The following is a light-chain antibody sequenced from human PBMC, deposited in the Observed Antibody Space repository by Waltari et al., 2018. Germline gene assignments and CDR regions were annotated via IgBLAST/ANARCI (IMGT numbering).Light chain of an antibody. CDR3: QQYNNWPPYT. CDR1: QSVSSN. J-gene: IGKJ2*01. Sequence: EIVMTQSPATLSVSPGVRATLPCRASQSVSSNLAWYQQKPGQAPRLLIYGASTRATGIPARFSGSGSGTEFTLTISSLQSEDFAVYYCQQYNNWPPYTFGQGTKLEIK. V-gene: IGKV3-15*01. CDR2: GAS.